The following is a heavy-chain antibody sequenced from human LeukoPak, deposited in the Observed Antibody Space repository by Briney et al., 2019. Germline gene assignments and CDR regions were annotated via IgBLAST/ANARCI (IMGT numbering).Heavy chain of an antibody. CDR2: IYPGDSDT. CDR1: GYSFTSYW. CDR3: ASTYCGGDCYGDAFDI. V-gene: IGHV5-51*01. Sequence: GESLKISCKGYGYSFTSYWIGWVRQMPGKGLEWMGIIYPGDSDTRYSPSFQGQVTISADKSISTAYLQWSSLKASDTAMYYCASTYCGGDCYGDAFDIWGQGTMVTVSS. D-gene: IGHD2-21*02. J-gene: IGHJ3*02.